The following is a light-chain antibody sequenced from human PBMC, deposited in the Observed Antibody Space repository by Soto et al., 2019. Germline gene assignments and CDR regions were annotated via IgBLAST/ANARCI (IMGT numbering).Light chain of an antibody. J-gene: IGKJ2*01. Sequence: EIVLTQSPGTLSLSPGERATLSCRASQSGSSSYLVWYQQKPGQAPRLLIYGASSRATGIPDRFSGSGSGTDFTLTISRLEPEDFAVYYCQHQTSSPHIYTFGQGTKLEIK. CDR3: QHQTSSPHIYT. CDR1: QSGSSSY. CDR2: GAS. V-gene: IGKV3-20*01.